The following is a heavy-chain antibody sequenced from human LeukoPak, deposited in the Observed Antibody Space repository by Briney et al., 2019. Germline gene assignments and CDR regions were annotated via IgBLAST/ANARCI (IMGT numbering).Heavy chain of an antibody. CDR1: GGTFTSYA. Sequence: SVKVSCKAAGGTFTSYAVSSGRQAPGQGLEWMGGFIPIFVTANFAQKFQARGTVTAEKATSTAYMELSSLRSEDTAVSYCARGLPFDTMVRGQSDCYYMDVWGNGTTVTVSS. CDR3: ARGLPFDTMVRGQSDCYYMDV. V-gene: IGHV1-69*06. D-gene: IGHD3-10*01. CDR2: FIPIFVTA. J-gene: IGHJ6*03.